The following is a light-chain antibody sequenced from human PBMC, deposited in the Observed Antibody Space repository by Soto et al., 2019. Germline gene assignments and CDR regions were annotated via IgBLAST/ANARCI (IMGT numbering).Light chain of an antibody. CDR1: SSDVGGYNY. V-gene: IGLV2-23*02. CDR2: EVN. CDR3: CSSGGSPTYV. Sequence: QSVLTQPASVSGSPGQSITISCTGTSSDVGGYNYVSWYQQHPGKAPKLMIFEVNKRPSGVSNRFSGSKSGNTASPTISGLKVEDEADYYCCSSGGSPTYVFGTGTKLTVL. J-gene: IGLJ1*01.